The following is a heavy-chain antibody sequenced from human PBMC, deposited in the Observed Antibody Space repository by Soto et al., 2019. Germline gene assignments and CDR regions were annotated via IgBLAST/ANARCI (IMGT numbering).Heavy chain of an antibody. J-gene: IGHJ4*02. Sequence: QVQLVESGGGVVQPGRSLRLSCAASGFTFSSYGMHWVRQAPGKGLEWVAVISYDGSNKYYADSVKGRFTIFRDNSKNTLYLQMNSLRAEDAAVYYCAKDSNTAGFDYWGQGTLVTVSS. V-gene: IGHV3-30*18. D-gene: IGHD2-21*02. CDR2: ISYDGSNK. CDR1: GFTFSSYG. CDR3: AKDSNTAGFDY.